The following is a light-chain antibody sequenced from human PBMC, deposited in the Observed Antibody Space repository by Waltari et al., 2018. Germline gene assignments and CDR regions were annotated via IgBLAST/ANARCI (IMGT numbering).Light chain of an antibody. CDR1: QSVSSY. V-gene: IGKV3-11*01. J-gene: IGKJ4*01. Sequence: EIVLTQSPATLSLSPGERATLSCRASQSVSSYLAWYQQKPGQAPRLLIYDASNRAPGIPARCSGSGSGTDVTLTISSLEPEDFAVYYCQQRSNWPLTFGGGTKVEIK. CDR3: QQRSNWPLT. CDR2: DAS.